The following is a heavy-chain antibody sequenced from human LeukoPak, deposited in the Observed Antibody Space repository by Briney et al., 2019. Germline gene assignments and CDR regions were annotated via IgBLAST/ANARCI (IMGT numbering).Heavy chain of an antibody. CDR3: ARDEKWLIDY. V-gene: IGHV1-18*01. D-gene: IGHD5-12*01. J-gene: IGHJ4*02. CDR2: IYTYNGHT. CDR1: GYTFNNYG. Sequence: ASVKVSCKASGYTFNNYGISWVRQAPGQGLEWMGWIYTYNGHTRYAQNFQGRVTMTTDISTSTAYMEVRSLRSDDTAVYYCARDEKWLIDYWGQGTLVTVSS.